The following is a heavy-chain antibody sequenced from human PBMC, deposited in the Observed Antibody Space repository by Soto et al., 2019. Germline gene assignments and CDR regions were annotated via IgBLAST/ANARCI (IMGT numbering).Heavy chain of an antibody. CDR3: ARDLSVAGPDY. CDR1: RFTFRSYA. V-gene: IGHV3-30*03. Sequence: GGSPRLSCAASRFTFRSYAMHCARQAPGKGLEWVAVISYDESDKYYANSLKGRFTISRDNSKNTLYLQMNSLRGEDTAVDYCARDLSVAGPDYWGQGTLVTVSS. CDR2: ISYDESDK. D-gene: IGHD6-19*01. J-gene: IGHJ4*02.